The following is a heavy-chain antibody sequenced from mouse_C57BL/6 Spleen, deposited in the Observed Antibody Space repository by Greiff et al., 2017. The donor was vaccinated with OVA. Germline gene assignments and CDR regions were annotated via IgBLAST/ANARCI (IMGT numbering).Heavy chain of an antibody. J-gene: IGHJ2*01. Sequence: QVQLQQPGAELVRPGSSVKLSCKASGYTFTSYWMDWVKQRPGQGLEWIGNIYPSDSETHYNQKFKDKATLTVDKSSSTAYLQLSSLTSEDSAVYDCARERSYGSYFDDWGKGTTLTVSS. CDR3: ARERSYGSYFDD. CDR2: IYPSDSET. V-gene: IGHV1-61*01. D-gene: IGHD2-1*01. CDR1: GYTFTSYW.